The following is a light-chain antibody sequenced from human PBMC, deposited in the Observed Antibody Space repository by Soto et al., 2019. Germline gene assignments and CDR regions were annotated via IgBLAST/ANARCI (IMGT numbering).Light chain of an antibody. CDR1: QSISSW. V-gene: IGKV1-5*01. CDR3: QQYNSYSGFT. J-gene: IGKJ3*01. CDR2: DAS. Sequence: DIQMTQSTSTLSASVGDRVTITCRGSQSISSWLAWYQQKPGKAPKLLIYDASSLESGVPSRFSGSGSGTEFTLTISSLQPDDFATYYCQQYNSYSGFTFGPRTKVDIK.